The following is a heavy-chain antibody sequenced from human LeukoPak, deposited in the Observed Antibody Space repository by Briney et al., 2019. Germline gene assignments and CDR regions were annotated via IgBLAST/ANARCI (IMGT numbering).Heavy chain of an antibody. Sequence: ASVKVSCKASGYTFTGHYMNWVRLAPGQGVEWMGWINPTGGTTYAQKFQDRVTITRDTSINTAYMELSGLRSDDTAVYYCARDLGWSSSHWGQGTLVTVSS. D-gene: IGHD6-6*01. J-gene: IGHJ4*02. CDR2: INPTGGT. V-gene: IGHV1-2*02. CDR3: ARDLGWSSSH. CDR1: GYTFTGHY.